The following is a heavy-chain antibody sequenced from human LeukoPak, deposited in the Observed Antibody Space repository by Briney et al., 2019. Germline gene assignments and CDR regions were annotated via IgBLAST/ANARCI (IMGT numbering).Heavy chain of an antibody. V-gene: IGHV3-21*04. Sequence: PGGSLRLSCAASGFTFSSYSMNWVRQAPGKGLEWVSSISSSSSYIYYADSVKGRFTISRDNSKNTLYLQMNSLRAEDTAVYYCAKGVAIAVAGKVAIDYFDYWGQGTLVTVSS. CDR2: ISSSSSYI. CDR1: GFTFSSYS. CDR3: AKGVAIAVAGKVAIDYFDY. J-gene: IGHJ4*02. D-gene: IGHD6-19*01.